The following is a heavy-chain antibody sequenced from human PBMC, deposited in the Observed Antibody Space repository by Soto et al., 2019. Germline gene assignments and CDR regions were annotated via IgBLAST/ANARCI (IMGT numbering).Heavy chain of an antibody. D-gene: IGHD2-8*01. CDR3: VRLHVMGTPYYYYYYGMDV. CDR2: ISYTGTT. J-gene: IGHJ6*02. Sequence: SETLSLTCTVSGGSVSSGGYYWSWIRQPPGKGLEWIGYISYTGTTNYNPSLKSRVTISVDRSKNHFSLKLSSVTAADTAVYYCVRLHVMGTPYYYYYYGMDVWGQGITVTVSS. V-gene: IGHV4-61*08. CDR1: GGSVSSGGYY.